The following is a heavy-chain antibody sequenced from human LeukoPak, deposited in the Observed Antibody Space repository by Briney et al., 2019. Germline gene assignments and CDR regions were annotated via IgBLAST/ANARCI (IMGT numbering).Heavy chain of an antibody. CDR2: ISSSSSSI. CDR1: GFTFSISS. Sequence: GGSLRLSCVASGFTFSISSTSWVRQAPGKGLEWVSYISSSSSSIYDADSVRGRLTISRDNAKNSLYLQMNSLRAEDTAVYYCAGSILTGYPNFDYWGQGTLVTVSS. CDR3: AGSILTGYPNFDY. V-gene: IGHV3-48*04. D-gene: IGHD3-9*01. J-gene: IGHJ4*02.